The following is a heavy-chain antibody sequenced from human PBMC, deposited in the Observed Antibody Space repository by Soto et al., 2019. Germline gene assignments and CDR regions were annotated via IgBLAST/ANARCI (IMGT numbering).Heavy chain of an antibody. CDR1: GYTFTSYD. Sequence: QVQLVQSGAEMKKPGASVKVSCKASGYTFTSYDINWVRQATGQGLEWMGWMNPNSGNTGYAQKFQGRVTMTRNTSISTAYMELSSLRSEDTAVYYCARAHYYDSSGYYPNFDYWGQGTLVTVSS. CDR2: MNPNSGNT. V-gene: IGHV1-8*01. D-gene: IGHD3-22*01. J-gene: IGHJ4*02. CDR3: ARAHYYDSSGYYPNFDY.